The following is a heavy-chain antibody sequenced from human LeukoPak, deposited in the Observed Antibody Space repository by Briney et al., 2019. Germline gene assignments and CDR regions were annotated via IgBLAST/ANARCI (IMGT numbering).Heavy chain of an antibody. V-gene: IGHV5-51*01. CDR2: IYPGDSDT. CDR1: GYSFTSYW. D-gene: IGHD6-25*01. Sequence: GESLNISCKGSGYSFTSYWIGWVRQMPGKGLEWMGIIYPGDSDTRYSPSFQGQVTISADKSISTAYLQWSSLKASDTAMYYCARSSEPYYYYMDVWGKGTTVTVSS. CDR3: ARSSEPYYYYMDV. J-gene: IGHJ6*03.